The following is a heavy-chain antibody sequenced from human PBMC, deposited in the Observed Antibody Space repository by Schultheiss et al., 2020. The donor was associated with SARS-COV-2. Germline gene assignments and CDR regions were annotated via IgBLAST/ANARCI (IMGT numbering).Heavy chain of an antibody. CDR1: GGSISSSSYY. Sequence: SETLSLTCTVSGGSISSSSYYWGWIRQPPGKGLEWIGSIYHSGSTYYNPSLKSRVTISVDTSKNQFSLKLSSVTAADTAVYYCARATMVQGFIITLFDYWGQGTLVTVSS. CDR2: IYHSGST. J-gene: IGHJ4*02. CDR3: ARATMVQGFIITLFDY. D-gene: IGHD3-10*01. V-gene: IGHV4-39*07.